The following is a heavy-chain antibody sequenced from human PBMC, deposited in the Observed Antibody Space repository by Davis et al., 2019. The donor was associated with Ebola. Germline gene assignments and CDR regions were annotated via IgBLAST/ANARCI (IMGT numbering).Heavy chain of an antibody. D-gene: IGHD2/OR15-2a*01. V-gene: IGHV1-46*01. Sequence: ASVKVSCKASGYTFTGYYMHWVRQAPGQGLEWMGIINPSGGSTSYAQKFQGRVTMTRDTSTSTVYMELSSLRSDDTAVYYCARDLYVTAPGDYWGQGTLVTVSS. CDR1: GYTFTGYY. CDR2: INPSGGST. CDR3: ARDLYVTAPGDY. J-gene: IGHJ4*02.